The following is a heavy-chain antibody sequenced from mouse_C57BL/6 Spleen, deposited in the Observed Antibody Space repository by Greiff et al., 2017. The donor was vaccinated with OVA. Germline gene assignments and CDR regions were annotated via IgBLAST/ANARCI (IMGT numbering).Heavy chain of an antibody. D-gene: IGHD1-1*01. J-gene: IGHJ3*01. Sequence: QVQLKESGAELVRPGASVTLSCKASGYTFTDYEMHWVKQTPVHGLEWIGAIDPETGGTAYNQKFKGKAILTADKSSSTAYMELRSLTSEDSAVYYCTGSITTVVERFAYWGQGTLVTVSA. CDR1: GYTFTDYE. CDR2: IDPETGGT. V-gene: IGHV1-15*01. CDR3: TGSITTVVERFAY.